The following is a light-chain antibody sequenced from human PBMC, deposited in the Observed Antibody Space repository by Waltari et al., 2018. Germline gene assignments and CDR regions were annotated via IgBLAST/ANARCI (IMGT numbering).Light chain of an antibody. CDR3: SSYTSSSTLV. J-gene: IGLJ3*02. Sequence: QSALTQPASVSGPPGQPTTITCTGPSSDVGGYNAVSWYPQHPGKAPKLMIYKVSNRPSGVSNRFSGSKSGNTASLTISGLQAEDESDYYCSSYTSSSTLVFGGGTKLTVL. CDR2: KVS. CDR1: SSDVGGYNA. V-gene: IGLV2-14*01.